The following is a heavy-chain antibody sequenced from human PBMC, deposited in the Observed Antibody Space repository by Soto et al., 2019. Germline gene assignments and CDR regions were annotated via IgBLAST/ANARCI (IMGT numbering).Heavy chain of an antibody. CDR3: ARAQDIVVVPAALDV. CDR1: GGSISSYY. CDR2: IYYSGST. V-gene: IGHV4-59*01. D-gene: IGHD2-2*01. Sequence: XGTLSLTCTVSGGSISSYYWSWIRQPPGKGLEWIGYIYYSGSTNYNPSLKSRVTISVDTSKNQFSLKLSSVTAADTAVYYCARAQDIVVVPAALDVWGQGTTVTVSS. J-gene: IGHJ6*02.